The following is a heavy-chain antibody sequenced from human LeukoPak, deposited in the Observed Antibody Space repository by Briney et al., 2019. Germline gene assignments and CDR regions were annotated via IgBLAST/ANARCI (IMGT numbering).Heavy chain of an antibody. V-gene: IGHV3-9*01. D-gene: IGHD2-2*01. J-gene: IGHJ4*02. CDR3: ARRRGLGYCSSTSCYAGYFGY. CDR1: GFTFDEYA. Sequence: PGGSLRLFCAASGFTFDEYAMHWIRQAPGKGLEWVSGIRWNSGSIGYADSVKGRFTISRDNAKNYLYLQMNSLRAEDTALYYYARRRGLGYCSSTSCYAGYFGYWGQGTLVTVSS. CDR2: IRWNSGSI.